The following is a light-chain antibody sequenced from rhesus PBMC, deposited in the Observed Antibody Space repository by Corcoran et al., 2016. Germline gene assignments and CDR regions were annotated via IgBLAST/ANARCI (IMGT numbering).Light chain of an antibody. CDR2: AST. Sequence: DIQMSQSPSSLSASVGDKVTITCRASQGISNALAWYQQKPGKPPKLLISASTSLESGVPSRFSGSRSGKDFTLTISSLQPEDFATYYCQQGYSTPFTFGPGTKLDIK. CDR1: QGISNA. J-gene: IGKJ3*01. V-gene: IGKV1-33*02. CDR3: QQGYSTPFT.